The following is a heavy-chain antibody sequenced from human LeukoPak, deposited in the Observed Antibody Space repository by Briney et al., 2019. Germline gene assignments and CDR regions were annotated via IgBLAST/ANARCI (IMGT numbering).Heavy chain of an antibody. CDR1: GGTFTSYA. V-gene: IGHV1-69*05. CDR2: IIPIFGTA. D-gene: IGHD3-10*01. Sequence: SVKVSCKASGGTFTSYAISWVRQAPGQGLEWMGRIIPIFGTANYAQKFQGRVTITTDESTSTAYMELSSLRSEDTAVYYCARDRRVGITTSFDYWGQGTLVTVSS. CDR3: ARDRRVGITTSFDY. J-gene: IGHJ4*02.